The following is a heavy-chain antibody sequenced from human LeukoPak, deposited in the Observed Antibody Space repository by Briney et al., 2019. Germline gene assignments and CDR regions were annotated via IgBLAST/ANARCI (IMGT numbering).Heavy chain of an antibody. V-gene: IGHV3-64*01. CDR3: ARGGLLWFGELSGY. J-gene: IGHJ4*02. CDR2: ISRNGGST. D-gene: IGHD3-10*01. Sequence: TGGSLRLSCAASGFTFSSYAMHWVRQAPGKGLEYVSVISRNGGSTYYANSVKGRFTISRDNSKNTLYLQMGSLRAEDMAVYYCARGGLLWFGELSGYWGQGTLVTVSS. CDR1: GFTFSSYA.